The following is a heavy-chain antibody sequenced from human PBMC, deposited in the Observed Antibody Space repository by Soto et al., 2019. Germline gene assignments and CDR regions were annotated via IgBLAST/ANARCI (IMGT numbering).Heavy chain of an antibody. CDR3: ARGGHIVVVTAIRVRAFDY. CDR1: GGSFSGYY. Sequence: SETLSLTCAVYGGSFSGYYWSWIRQPPGKGLEWIGEINHSGSTNYNPSLKSRVTISVDTSKNQFSLKLSSVTAADTAVYYCARGGHIVVVTAIRVRAFDYWGQGTLVT. V-gene: IGHV4-34*01. CDR2: INHSGST. D-gene: IGHD2-21*02. J-gene: IGHJ4*02.